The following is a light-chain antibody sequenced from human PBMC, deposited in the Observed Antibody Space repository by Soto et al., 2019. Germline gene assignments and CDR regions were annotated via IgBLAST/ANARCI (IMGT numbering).Light chain of an antibody. CDR3: QQYGSSPWT. V-gene: IGKV3-20*01. Sequence: ESVLTHSPGTLSLSPEERATLSCRASQSVSSNYLAWYQQKPGQAPRPLIYGASSRATGIPDRFSGSGAGTDFTLTISRLESEDFAVYYCQQYGSSPWTFGQGTKVDIK. CDR1: QSVSSNY. CDR2: GAS. J-gene: IGKJ1*01.